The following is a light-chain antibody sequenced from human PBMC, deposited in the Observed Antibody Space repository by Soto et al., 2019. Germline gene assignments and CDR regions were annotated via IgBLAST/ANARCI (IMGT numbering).Light chain of an antibody. Sequence: EIVMTQSPATLSVSPGERATLSCRASQSVSSNLAWYQQKPDQAPRLLIYGASTRATGIPARFSGSGSGTEFTLTISSLKSEDFAVYYCQQYNNWPPPFGQGNKVELK. CDR1: QSVSSN. J-gene: IGKJ1*01. V-gene: IGKV3-15*01. CDR3: QQYNNWPPP. CDR2: GAS.